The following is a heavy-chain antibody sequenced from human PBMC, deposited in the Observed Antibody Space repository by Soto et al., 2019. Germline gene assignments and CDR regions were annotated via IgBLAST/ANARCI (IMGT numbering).Heavy chain of an antibody. D-gene: IGHD1-26*01. CDR1: GYTFTTYG. J-gene: IGHJ4*02. CDR2: ISTYNGNT. V-gene: IGHV1-18*01. Sequence: QVQLVQSGAEVKRPGASVKVSCKASGYTFTTYGVSWVRQAPGQGLEWMGWISTYNGNTNYAQNLQGRVTMTTDTPTSTADMELRSLRSDDTAVYYFARGRAFELGDYLGQGALVTVSS. CDR3: ARGRAFELGDY.